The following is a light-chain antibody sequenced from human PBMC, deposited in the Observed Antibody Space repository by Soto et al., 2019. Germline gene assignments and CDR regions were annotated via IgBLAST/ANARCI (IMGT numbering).Light chain of an antibody. V-gene: IGLV3-21*02. Sequence: SYELTQPPSVSVAPGQTARITCGGDNIGSRSVHWYQQKPGQAPMLVVYDDRDRPSGIPDRFSGSNSGNTATLTISRVEAGDEADFYCQVWISDHLVFGGGTKLTVL. CDR1: NIGSRS. J-gene: IGLJ3*02. CDR2: DDR. CDR3: QVWISDHLV.